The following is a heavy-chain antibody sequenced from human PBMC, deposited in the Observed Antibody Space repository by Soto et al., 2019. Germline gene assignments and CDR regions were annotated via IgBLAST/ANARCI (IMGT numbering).Heavy chain of an antibody. CDR1: GLSLSTTGVG. Sequence: QITLKESGPPLVKPTQTLTLTCTFSGLSLSTTGVGVGWIRQPPGKALEWLALIYWDDDKRYSPSLKSRLTITKDNSKNQVVLTMTNMDPVDTATYYCVQSRCGGDCLQSYSSHSYYGLDVWGQGTTVTVSS. CDR2: IYWDDDK. J-gene: IGHJ6*02. V-gene: IGHV2-5*02. CDR3: VQSRCGGDCLQSYSSHSYYGLDV. D-gene: IGHD2-21*02.